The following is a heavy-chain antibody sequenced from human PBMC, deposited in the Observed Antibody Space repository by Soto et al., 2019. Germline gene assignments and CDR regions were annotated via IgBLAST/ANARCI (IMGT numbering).Heavy chain of an antibody. J-gene: IGHJ6*03. D-gene: IGHD4-4*01. CDR3: AKADSNYAGRFSYYYMDV. CDR2: ISGYSGNT. Sequence: QVQLVQSGTEVKKPGASVKVSCKASGYTFRSYGISWVRQAPGQGPEWMGWISGYSGNTHYPQKFQGKVTMTTDTSTSTAYMELRSLRSDDTAVYYCAKADSNYAGRFSYYYMDVWGNGTLVTVSS. CDR1: GYTFRSYG. V-gene: IGHV1-18*01.